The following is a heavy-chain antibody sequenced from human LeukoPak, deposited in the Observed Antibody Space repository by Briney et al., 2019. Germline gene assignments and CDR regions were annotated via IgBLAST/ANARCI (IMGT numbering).Heavy chain of an antibody. V-gene: IGHV3-21*06. Sequence: GGSLRLSCAASGFTFSSYSMNWVRQAPGKGLEWVSVISSSSKYIYYADSVKGRFTISRDNAKNSLYLQMNSLRAEDTAVYYCARVSTAVSLAIDYWGQGTLVTVST. CDR2: ISSSSKYI. D-gene: IGHD6-13*01. CDR3: ARVSTAVSLAIDY. CDR1: GFTFSSYS. J-gene: IGHJ4*02.